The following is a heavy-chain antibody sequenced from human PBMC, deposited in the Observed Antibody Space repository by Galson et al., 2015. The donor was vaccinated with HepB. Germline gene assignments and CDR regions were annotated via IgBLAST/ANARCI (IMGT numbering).Heavy chain of an antibody. D-gene: IGHD1-14*01. CDR1: GVSISSDNW. Sequence: LSLTCAVSGVSISSDNWWSWVRLPPGKGLEGIGEIYHTGSANYNPSLRSRVIISVDKSTNQFSLTLRSVTVADTAVYYCARGAEPGRWFDPWGPGTLVTVSS. J-gene: IGHJ5*02. CDR3: ARGAEPGRWFDP. V-gene: IGHV4-4*02. CDR2: IYHTGSA.